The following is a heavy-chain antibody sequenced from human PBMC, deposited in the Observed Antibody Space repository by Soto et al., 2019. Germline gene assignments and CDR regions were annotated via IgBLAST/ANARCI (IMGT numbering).Heavy chain of an antibody. J-gene: IGHJ4*02. CDR1: GGSISSSSYY. V-gene: IGHV4-39*01. Sequence: QLQLQESGPGLVKPSEALFLTCSVSGGSISSSSYYWGWIRQPPGKGLEWIGSIYYSGSTYYNPSLKSRVTISIDKSKNQFSLKLSSLTAADTAVYYCARLEGLATISYYFDFWGQGTLVTVSS. CDR2: IYYSGST. D-gene: IGHD3-9*01. CDR3: ARLEGLATISYYFDF.